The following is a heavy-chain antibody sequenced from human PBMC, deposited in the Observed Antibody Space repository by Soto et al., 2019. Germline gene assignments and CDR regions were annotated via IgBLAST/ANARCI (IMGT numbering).Heavy chain of an antibody. V-gene: IGHV5-51*01. CDR2: IYPGDSGT. J-gene: IGHJ4*02. CDR3: TKGATSPFGS. D-gene: IGHD3-16*01. CDR1: GYSFTSYW. Sequence: GESLKISCEGSGYSFTSYWIGCVRQMPGKGLEWMGIIYPGDSGTRYSPSFQGQVTISADNSINTAYLQLLNLKASDTAIYSCTKGATSPFGSRGRGTLVTVSS.